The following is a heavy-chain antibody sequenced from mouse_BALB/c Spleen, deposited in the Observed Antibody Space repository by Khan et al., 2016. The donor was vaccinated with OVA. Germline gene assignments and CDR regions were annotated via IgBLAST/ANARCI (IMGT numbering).Heavy chain of an antibody. J-gene: IGHJ3*01. CDR2: INTYTGEP. CDR3: ARSPTVFTY. V-gene: IGHV9-3-1*01. CDR1: GYTFTDYG. Sequence: QVQLQQSGPELKKPGETVKISCRASGYTFTDYGVNWVKQAPGKGLKWMGWINTYTGEPTYADDFTGRFAFSLETSASTAYLQINNLTHEDTATYFCARSPTVFTYWGQGTLVTVSA.